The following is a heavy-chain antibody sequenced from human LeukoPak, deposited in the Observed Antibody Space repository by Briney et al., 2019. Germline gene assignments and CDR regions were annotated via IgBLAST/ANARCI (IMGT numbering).Heavy chain of an antibody. CDR1: AFTVGKAW. D-gene: IGHD4-23*01. CDR2: IKSKTDGATT. Sequence: GPSLSLFRAASAFTVGKAWMGWVRQDAGEGREWVGRIKSKTDGATTDYAAPVKGRFTISRDDSTNTLYLQMNSLKTEETAVYYCTTDLRDYGGKVLDDWGQGTLVTVSS. V-gene: IGHV3-15*01. CDR3: TTDLRDYGGKVLDD. J-gene: IGHJ4*02.